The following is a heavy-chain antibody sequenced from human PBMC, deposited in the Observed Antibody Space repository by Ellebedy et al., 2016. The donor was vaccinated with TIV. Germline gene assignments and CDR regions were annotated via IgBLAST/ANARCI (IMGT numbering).Heavy chain of an antibody. D-gene: IGHD3-22*01. CDR2: INPNSGFT. CDR1: GYTFTGYY. CDR3: AKGTDDSSGYYHNYGMDV. Sequence: AASVKVSCTASGYTFTGYYMHWVRQAPGQGPEWLGWINPNSGFTHYAQKFQGRVTMTRDTSISTAYMELSRLTSDDRAVYYCAKGTDDSSGYYHNYGMDVWGQGTTVTVSS. V-gene: IGHV1-2*02. J-gene: IGHJ6*02.